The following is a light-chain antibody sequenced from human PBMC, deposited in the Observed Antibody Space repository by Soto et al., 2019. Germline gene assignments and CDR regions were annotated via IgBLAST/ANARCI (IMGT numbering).Light chain of an antibody. J-gene: IGKJ2*01. CDR1: QGINSF. V-gene: IGKV1-12*01. Sequence: DIQMTQSPSSVSASVGDRVTITCRASQGINSFLGWFQQKPGRAPKLMIYNASSLQPGVPSRFSGRGSGTDFTLTVSTLQPEDFATYYCQQASRFPYTFGQGTKVEIK. CDR3: QQASRFPYT. CDR2: NAS.